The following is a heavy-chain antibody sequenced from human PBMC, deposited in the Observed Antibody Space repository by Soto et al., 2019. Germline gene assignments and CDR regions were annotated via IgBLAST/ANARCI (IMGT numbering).Heavy chain of an antibody. CDR2: IIPIFGTA. CDR3: ARAFSDYDFWSGYFHP. D-gene: IGHD3-3*01. CDR1: GGTFSSYA. Sequence: ASVKVSCKASGGTFSSYAISWVRQAPGQGLEWMGGIIPIFGTANYAQKFQGRVTITADESTSTAYMELSSLRSEDTAVYYCARAFSDYDFWSGYFHPWGQGTLVTVSS. V-gene: IGHV1-69*13. J-gene: IGHJ5*02.